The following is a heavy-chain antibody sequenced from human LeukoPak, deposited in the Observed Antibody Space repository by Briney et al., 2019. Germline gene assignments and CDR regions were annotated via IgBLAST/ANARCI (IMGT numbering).Heavy chain of an antibody. D-gene: IGHD5-18*01. CDR3: GKTTVGYSSGQKPAWPVDY. V-gene: IGHV3-23*01. Sequence: GGSLRLSCEASGFTFGSHAMYWVRQAPGKGLEWVAGIFGSGGSPHYADPVKGRFTISRDNSRNTVYLQINSLRAEDTAVYYCGKTTVGYSSGQKPAWPVDYWGQGTLVTVPS. CDR2: IFGSGGSP. J-gene: IGHJ4*02. CDR1: GFTFGSHA.